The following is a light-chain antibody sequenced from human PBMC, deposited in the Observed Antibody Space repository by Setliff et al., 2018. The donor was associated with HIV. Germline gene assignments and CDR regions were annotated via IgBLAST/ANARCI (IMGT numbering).Light chain of an antibody. CDR2: GVD. CDR1: SSDVGGYNY. J-gene: IGLJ1*01. V-gene: IGLV2-8*01. Sequence: ALTQPPSASGSPGQSVTISCTGTSSDVGGYNYVSWYQQHPGKAPKLMIYGVDKRPSGVPDRFSGYKSGNTASLTVSGLQAEDEADYYCSSYAGSIYYVFGTGTKVTVL. CDR3: SSYAGSIYYV.